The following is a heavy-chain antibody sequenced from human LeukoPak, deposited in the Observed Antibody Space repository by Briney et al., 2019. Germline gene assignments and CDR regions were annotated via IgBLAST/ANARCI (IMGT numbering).Heavy chain of an antibody. CDR2: ISGSGGSK. CDR3: AKDRTHRRYYDSTGYYNQYDY. D-gene: IGHD3-22*01. V-gene: IGHV3-23*01. J-gene: IGHJ4*02. Sequence: GGSLRLSCAASGLTFSSYAMSWVRQAPGKGLEWVSAISGSGGSKYYADSVKGRFTISRDNSRNTLYLQMNSPRAEDTAIYYCAKDRTHRRYYDSTGYYNQYDYWGQGALVTVSS. CDR1: GLTFSSYA.